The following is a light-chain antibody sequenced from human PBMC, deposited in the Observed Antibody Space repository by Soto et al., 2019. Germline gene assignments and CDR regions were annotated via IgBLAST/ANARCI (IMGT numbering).Light chain of an antibody. V-gene: IGKV3-20*01. CDR2: DAS. Sequence: EIVLTQSPATLSLSLGERATLSCRASQSVSSYLAWYQQKPGQAPRLLMYDASTRATGIPDRFSGSGSGTDFTLTISRLEPEDFAMYYCQQFGNSLYTFGQGTKLEI. CDR1: QSVSSY. CDR3: QQFGNSLYT. J-gene: IGKJ2*01.